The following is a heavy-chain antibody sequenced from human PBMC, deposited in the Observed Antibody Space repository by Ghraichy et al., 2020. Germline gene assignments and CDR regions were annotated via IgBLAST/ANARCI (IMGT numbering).Heavy chain of an antibody. Sequence: GESLNISCAASGFTFTTYSMHWVRQAPGKGLEWVAVISHDGNSKYYADSVKGRFTISRDNSRNTVYLEMNSLRADDTAVYYCARDIKSSRWSYYFYAMDVWGQGTTVTVSS. D-gene: IGHD6-13*01. J-gene: IGHJ6*02. CDR1: GFTFTTYS. V-gene: IGHV3-30-3*01. CDR2: ISHDGNSK. CDR3: ARDIKSSRWSYYFYAMDV.